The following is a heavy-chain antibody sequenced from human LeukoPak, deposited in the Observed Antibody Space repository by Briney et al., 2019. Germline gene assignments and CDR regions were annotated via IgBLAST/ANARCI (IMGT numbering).Heavy chain of an antibody. CDR1: GGSICSYY. J-gene: IGHJ3*02. CDR3: ARPDFSSYGAFDI. Sequence: PSETLSLTCTVSGGSICSYYWSWIRQPPGKGLAWIGYIYYSGGTNYNPSLKSRVTISVDTSKNQFSLKLSYVTAADTAVYYCARPDFSSYGAFDIWGQGTMVTVSS. D-gene: IGHD6-6*01. CDR2: IYYSGGT. V-gene: IGHV4-59*01.